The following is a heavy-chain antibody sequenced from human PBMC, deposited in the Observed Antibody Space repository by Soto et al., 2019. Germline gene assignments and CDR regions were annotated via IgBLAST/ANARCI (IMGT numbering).Heavy chain of an antibody. CDR3: ARIRSSPYYYYGMDV. J-gene: IGHJ6*02. CDR2: INPNSGGT. CDR1: GYTFTGYY. D-gene: IGHD6-6*01. V-gene: IGHV1-2*02. Sequence: ASVKVSCKASGYTFTGYYMHWVRQAPGQGLEWMGWINPNSGGTNYAQKFQGRVTMTRDTSISTAYMELSRLRSDDTAVYYCARIRSSPYYYYGMDVWGQGTTVTVSS.